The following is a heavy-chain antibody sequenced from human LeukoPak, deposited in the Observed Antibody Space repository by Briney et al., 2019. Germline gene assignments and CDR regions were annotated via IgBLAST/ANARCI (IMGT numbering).Heavy chain of an antibody. J-gene: IGHJ4*02. CDR1: GYTFTSYD. CDR2: MNPNRGNT. CDR3: AKDTPLTAYGSGWSVNCFDH. V-gene: IGHV1-8*01. D-gene: IGHD6-19*01. Sequence: GSAKVSCKASGYTFTSYDIDWVRQATGQGLEWVGWMNPNRGNTGYAQKFQGRVTMTRNTSISTAYMQLSSLRSEDTAVYYCAKDTPLTAYGSGWSVNCFDHWGQGTLDPVST.